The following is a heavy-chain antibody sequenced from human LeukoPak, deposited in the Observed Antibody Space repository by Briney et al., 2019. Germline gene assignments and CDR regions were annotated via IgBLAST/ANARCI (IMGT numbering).Heavy chain of an antibody. CDR1: GGSISISSYY. D-gene: IGHD6-6*01. CDR3: ARSYSSSSHYYYYYMDV. CDR2: IYYSGST. J-gene: IGHJ6*03. V-gene: IGHV4-39*01. Sequence: PSETLSLTCTVSGGSISISSYYWGWIRQPPGKGLEWIGSIYYSGSTYYNPSLKSRVTISVDTSKNQFSLKLSSVTAADTAVYYCARSYSSSSHYYYYYMDVWGKGTTVTVSS.